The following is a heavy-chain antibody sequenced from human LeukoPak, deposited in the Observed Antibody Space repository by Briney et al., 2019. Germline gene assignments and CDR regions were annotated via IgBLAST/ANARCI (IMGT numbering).Heavy chain of an antibody. V-gene: IGHV3-30*04. CDR2: ISYDGSNK. J-gene: IGHJ1*01. CDR3: ARDRRQWLVLLYFQH. D-gene: IGHD6-19*01. Sequence: GRSLRLSCAASGFTFSSYAMHWVRQAPGKGLEWVAVISYDGSNKYYTDSVKGRFTISRDNSKNTLYLQMNSLRAEDTTVYYCARDRRQWLVLLYFQHWGQGTLVTVSS. CDR1: GFTFSSYA.